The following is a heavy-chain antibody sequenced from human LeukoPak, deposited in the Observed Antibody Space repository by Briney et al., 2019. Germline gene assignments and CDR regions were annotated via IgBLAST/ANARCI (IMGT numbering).Heavy chain of an antibody. CDR1: GGSISSYY. Sequence: SETLSLTCTVSGGSISSYYWSWIRQPPGKGLGWIGYIYYSGSTNYNPSLKSRVTISVDTSKNQFSLKLSSVTAADTAVYYCARRGTVTDGSFDYWGQGTLVTVSS. V-gene: IGHV4-59*08. D-gene: IGHD4-17*01. CDR2: IYYSGST. CDR3: ARRGTVTDGSFDY. J-gene: IGHJ4*02.